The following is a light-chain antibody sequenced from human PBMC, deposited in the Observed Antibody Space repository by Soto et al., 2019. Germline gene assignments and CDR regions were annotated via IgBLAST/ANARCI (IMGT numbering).Light chain of an antibody. CDR3: QQLNGYPPFT. V-gene: IGKV1-9*01. CDR2: AAS. CDR1: QGISSF. J-gene: IGKJ3*01. Sequence: DIHLTQSPSFLSASVGDTVTITCRASQGISSFLAWYQQKPGKAPKLLIYAASTLQSGVPSRFSGSGSGTQFTLTISSLQPEDFATYYCQQLNGYPPFTFGPGTKVDIK.